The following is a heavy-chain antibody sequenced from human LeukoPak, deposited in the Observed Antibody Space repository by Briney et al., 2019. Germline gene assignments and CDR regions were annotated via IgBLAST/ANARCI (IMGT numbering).Heavy chain of an antibody. CDR1: GYTFTGYY. CDR2: INPNSGGT. Sequence: GASVKVSCKASGYTFTGYYMHWVRQAPGQGLEWMGWINPNSGGTNYAQKFQGRVTMTTDTSTSTAYMELRSLRSDDAAVYYCARVSGILYCSGGSCYNWFDPWGQGTLVTVSS. D-gene: IGHD2-15*01. CDR3: ARVSGILYCSGGSCYNWFDP. V-gene: IGHV1-2*02. J-gene: IGHJ5*02.